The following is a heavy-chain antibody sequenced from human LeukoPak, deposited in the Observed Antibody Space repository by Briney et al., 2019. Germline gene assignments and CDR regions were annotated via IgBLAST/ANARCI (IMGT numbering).Heavy chain of an antibody. D-gene: IGHD2-21*02. CDR3: AKDPSDFLVDC. J-gene: IGHJ4*02. CDR2: ISGSGGTT. V-gene: IGHV3-23*01. CDR1: GFTFYTYA. Sequence: GGSLRLFCAASGFTFYTYAMNWVRQAPEKGLQWVAAISGSGGTTYYADSVKGRFTISRDNSKNTVYLQLSSLRAEDTAVYYCAKDPSDFLVDCWGQGTLVTVSS.